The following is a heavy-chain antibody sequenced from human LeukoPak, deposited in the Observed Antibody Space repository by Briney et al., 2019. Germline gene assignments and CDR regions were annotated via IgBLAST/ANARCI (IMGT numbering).Heavy chain of an antibody. D-gene: IGHD6-25*01. CDR1: GGSISSYY. CDR2: INTSGST. V-gene: IGHV4-4*07. CDR3: AREGGDPRWLDP. J-gene: IGHJ5*02. Sequence: PSETLSLTCTVSGGSISSYYWTWIRQSAGKGLEWIGRINTSGSTNHNPPLSSRVTMSVNTSKNQFSLTLTSVTAADTAVYSCAREGGDPRWLDPWGQGTLVTVSS.